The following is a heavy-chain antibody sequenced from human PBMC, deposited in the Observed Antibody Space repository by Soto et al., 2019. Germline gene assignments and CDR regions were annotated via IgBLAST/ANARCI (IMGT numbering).Heavy chain of an antibody. CDR3: ARLGQQLLRSYYYYGMDV. CDR2: IYPGDSDT. CDR1: GYSFTSYW. Sequence: PGESLKISCKGSGYSFTSYWIGWVRQMPGKGLEWMGIIYPGDSDTRYSPSFQGQVTISADKSISTAYLQWSSLKASDTAMYYCARLGQQLLRSYYYYGMDVWGQGTTVTVSS. J-gene: IGHJ6*02. V-gene: IGHV5-51*01. D-gene: IGHD6-13*01.